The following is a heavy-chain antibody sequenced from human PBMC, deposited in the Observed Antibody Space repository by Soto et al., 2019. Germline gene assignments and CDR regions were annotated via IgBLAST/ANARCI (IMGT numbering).Heavy chain of an antibody. Sequence: SETLSLTCTVSGGSITSGGYSWTWIRQSPGKGLEWIGYTYQSGSAYYNPSLKSRVTISVDRSKNQFSLNLTSVTATDTAVYYCARDYYGMDVWGQGTTVTVSS. CDR1: GGSITSGGYS. CDR2: TYQSGSA. J-gene: IGHJ6*02. CDR3: ARDYYGMDV. V-gene: IGHV4-30-2*06.